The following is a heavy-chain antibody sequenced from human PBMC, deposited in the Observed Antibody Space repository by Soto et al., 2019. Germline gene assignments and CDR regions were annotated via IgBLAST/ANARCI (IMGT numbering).Heavy chain of an antibody. V-gene: IGHV1-46*01. CDR3: ARIAGPALTYFAF. CDR2: INPGSGNT. Sequence: QVQLVQSGAELEKPEASVTVSCKASGYSFSSFNIHWVRQAPGKGLERLGVINPGSGNTTYQQKFQCRLAMTRDTSTRTVYVVLSSLRSEDTAVYYCARIAGPALTYFAFWGQGTPVTVSS. J-gene: IGHJ4*02. CDR1: GYSFSSFN. D-gene: IGHD3-9*01.